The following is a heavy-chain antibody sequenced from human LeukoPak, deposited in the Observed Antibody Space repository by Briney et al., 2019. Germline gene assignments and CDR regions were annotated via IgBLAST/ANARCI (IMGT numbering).Heavy chain of an antibody. CDR3: ARDLGGAAAGTGTN. J-gene: IGHJ4*02. Sequence: GGSLRLSCAASGFPFSSYGMHWVRQAPGKGLEWVAVLSYDGSNKHYADSVKGRFIISRDNSKNTLYLQMNSLRAEDTAVYYCARDLGGAAAGTGTNWGQGTLVTVSS. CDR1: GFPFSSYG. V-gene: IGHV3-30*03. CDR2: LSYDGSNK. D-gene: IGHD6-13*01.